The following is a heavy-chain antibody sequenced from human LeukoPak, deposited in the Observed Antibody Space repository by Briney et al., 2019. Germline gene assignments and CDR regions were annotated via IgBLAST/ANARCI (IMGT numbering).Heavy chain of an antibody. D-gene: IGHD3-22*01. V-gene: IGHV4-31*03. CDR1: GGSISSGGYY. CDR2: IYYSGST. Sequence: SETLSLTCTVPGGSISSGGYYWSWIRQHPGKGLEWIGYIYYSGSTYYNPSLKSRVTISVDTSKNQFSLKLSSVTAADTAVYYCASATYYYDSSGYPTPGSFDYWGQGTLATVSS. J-gene: IGHJ4*02. CDR3: ASATYYYDSSGYPTPGSFDY.